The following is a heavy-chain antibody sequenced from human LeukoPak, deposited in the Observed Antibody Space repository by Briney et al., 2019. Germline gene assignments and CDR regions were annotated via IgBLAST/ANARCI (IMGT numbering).Heavy chain of an antibody. CDR2: INHSGST. J-gene: IGHJ4*02. Sequence: PSETLSLTCAVYGGSFSGYYWSWIRQPPGKGLEWIGEINHSGSTNYNPSLKSRVTISVDTSKNQFSLKLSSVTAADTAVYYCARDRARGYCSGGSCYKALDYWGQGTLVTVSS. CDR3: ARDRARGYCSGGSCYKALDY. D-gene: IGHD2-15*01. CDR1: GGSFSGYY. V-gene: IGHV4-34*01.